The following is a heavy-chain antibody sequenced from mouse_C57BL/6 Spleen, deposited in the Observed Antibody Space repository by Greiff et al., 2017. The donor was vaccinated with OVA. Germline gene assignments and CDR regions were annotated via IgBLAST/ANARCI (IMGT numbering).Heavy chain of an antibody. V-gene: IGHV1-15*01. CDR1: GYTFTDYE. Sequence: QVQLKQSGAELVRPGASVTLSCKASGYTFTDYEMHWVKQTPVHGLEWIGAIDPETGGNAYNQKFKGKAILTADKSSSTAYMELRSLTSEDSAVYYCTRSRGPYYYAMDYWGQGTSVTVSS. J-gene: IGHJ4*01. CDR2: IDPETGGN. CDR3: TRSRGPYYYAMDY.